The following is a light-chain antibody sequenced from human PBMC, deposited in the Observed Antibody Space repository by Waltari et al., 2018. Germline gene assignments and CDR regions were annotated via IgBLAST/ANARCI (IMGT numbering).Light chain of an antibody. CDR2: SNT. J-gene: IGLJ2*01. CDR1: NSNIGSNV. Sequence: QSALTQPPSTSGTPGQTVTIFCSGGNSNIGSNVVNWYQQVPGTAPKLLIYSNTYRPSGVPDRFSGSKSGPSASLAISGLQSDDEGDYYCATWDDRLTGVVFGGGTTVTVL. V-gene: IGLV1-44*01. CDR3: ATWDDRLTGVV.